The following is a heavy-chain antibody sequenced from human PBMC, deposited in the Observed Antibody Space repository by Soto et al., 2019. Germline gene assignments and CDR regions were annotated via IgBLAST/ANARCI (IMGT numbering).Heavy chain of an antibody. D-gene: IGHD3-3*01. CDR1: GCSISSGGYY. V-gene: IGHV4-31*03. Sequence: SETLSLTCTVSGCSISSGGYYWSWIRQHPGKGLEWIGYIYYSGSTYYNPSLKSRVTISVDTSKNQFSLKLSSVTAADTAVYYCARDNRFWSGYYYYYYGMDVWGQGTTVTVSS. J-gene: IGHJ6*02. CDR2: IYYSGST. CDR3: ARDNRFWSGYYYYYYGMDV.